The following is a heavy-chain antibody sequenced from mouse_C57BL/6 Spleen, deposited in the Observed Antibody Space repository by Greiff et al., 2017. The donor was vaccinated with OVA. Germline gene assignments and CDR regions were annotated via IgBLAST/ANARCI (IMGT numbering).Heavy chain of an antibody. D-gene: IGHD2-10*01. CDR1: GFTFSSYA. Sequence: EVKLVESGEGLVKPGGSLKLSCAASGFTFSSYAMSWVRQTPEKRLEWVAYISSGGDYIYYADTVKGRFTISRDNARNTLYLQMSSLKSEDTAMYYCTRGDPYYGNYEGAMDYWGQGTSVTVSS. CDR3: TRGDPYYGNYEGAMDY. J-gene: IGHJ4*01. CDR2: ISSGGDYI. V-gene: IGHV5-9-1*02.